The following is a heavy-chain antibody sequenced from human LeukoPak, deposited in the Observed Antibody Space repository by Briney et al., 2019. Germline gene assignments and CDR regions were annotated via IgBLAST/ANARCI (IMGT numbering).Heavy chain of an antibody. CDR3: ATGRSGSWYYYNAAQGDFGFDY. V-gene: IGHV1-24*01. D-gene: IGHD6-13*01. Sequence: GASVKVSCKVSGYTLTELSMHWVRQAPGKGLEWMGGFDPEDGETIYAQKFQSRVTMTEDTSTDTAYMELSSLRSEDTAVYYCATGRSGSWYYYNAAQGDFGFDYWGQGTLVTVSS. CDR1: GYTLTELS. J-gene: IGHJ4*02. CDR2: FDPEDGET.